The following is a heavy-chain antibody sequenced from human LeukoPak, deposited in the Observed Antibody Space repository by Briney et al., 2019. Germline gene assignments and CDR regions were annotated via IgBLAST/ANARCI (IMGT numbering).Heavy chain of an antibody. V-gene: IGHV1-69*13. CDR1: VGTFSSYA. CDR3: AREGIAAEGLFDY. CDR2: IIPIFGTA. Sequence: SVKVSCKASVGTFSSYAISWVRQAPGQGLEWMGGIIPIFGTANYAQKFQGRVTITADESTRTAYMELSSLRSEDTAVYYCAREGIAAEGLFDYWGQGTLVTVSS. D-gene: IGHD6-13*01. J-gene: IGHJ4*02.